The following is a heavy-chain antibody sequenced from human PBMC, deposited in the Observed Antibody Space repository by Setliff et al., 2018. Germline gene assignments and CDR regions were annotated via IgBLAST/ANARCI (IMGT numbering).Heavy chain of an antibody. CDR2: INPNSGGT. CDR3: ARDVTGSHSGRLDS. Sequence: ASVKVSCKASGYTYTNYGITWVRQAPGQGLEWMGWINPNSGGTKYSPKFQGRVAMTTDTSTSIVYMELRVLRPEDTAVYYCARDVTGSHSGRLDSWGQGTLVTVSS. D-gene: IGHD1-26*01. V-gene: IGHV1-18*01. CDR1: GYTYTNYG. J-gene: IGHJ4*02.